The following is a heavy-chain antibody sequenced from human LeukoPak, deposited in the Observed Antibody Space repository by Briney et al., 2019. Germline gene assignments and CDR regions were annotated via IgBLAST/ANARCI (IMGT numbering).Heavy chain of an antibody. CDR3: ARLSTVTYTKDFDY. J-gene: IGHJ4*02. D-gene: IGHD4-17*01. V-gene: IGHV5-51*01. CDR2: IYPGDSDT. CDR1: GYTFTKYW. Sequence: GGSLKIYCKGSGYTFTKYWIGWVRQMPGKGLEWMGVIYPGDSDTRYSPSFQGQVTISFDKSITTAYLQWCSLKASDTAIYYCARLSTVTYTKDFDYWGQGTLVTVAS.